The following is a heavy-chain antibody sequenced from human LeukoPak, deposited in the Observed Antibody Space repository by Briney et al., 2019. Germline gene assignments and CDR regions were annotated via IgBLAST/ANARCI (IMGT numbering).Heavy chain of an antibody. J-gene: IGHJ4*02. CDR2: ISPNTGGT. CDR1: EYAFTDYY. D-gene: IGHD5-18*01. CDR3: ARGGRSGYRYFDY. V-gene: IGHV1-2*06. Sequence: ASVKVSCKASEYAFTDYYIHWIRQAPGQGLEWMGRISPNTGGTDHAQEFRDKITMTRDTSISTAYIELSRLISDDTAVYYCARGGRSGYRYFDYWGQGTLVTVSS.